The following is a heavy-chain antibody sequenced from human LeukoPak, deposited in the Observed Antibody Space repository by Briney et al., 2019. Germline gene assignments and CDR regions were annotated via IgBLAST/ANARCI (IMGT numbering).Heavy chain of an antibody. D-gene: IGHD4-17*01. CDR2: ISNSGGST. V-gene: IGHV3-23*01. J-gene: IGHJ6*02. Sequence: GGSPRLSCAASGFTFSSCAMSWVRQAPGKGLEWVSGISNSGGSTYHADSVKGRFTISRDNSKNTLYLQMNSLRAEDTAVYYCAKSRGQYGDYLFYYYGMDVWGQGTTVTVSS. CDR3: AKSRGQYGDYLFYYYGMDV. CDR1: GFTFSSCA.